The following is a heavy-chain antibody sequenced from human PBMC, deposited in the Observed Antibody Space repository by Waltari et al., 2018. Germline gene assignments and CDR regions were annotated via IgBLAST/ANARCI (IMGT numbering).Heavy chain of an antibody. J-gene: IGHJ5*02. D-gene: IGHD3-22*01. Sequence: EVQVLESGGGLVQPGGSLRLTCAASGFIFNNYAINWVRQAPGKGLGWGSEMNGYGDKTYYADSVEGRFTLSRDNSRNTLFLQMNSLRAEDTAVYYCAKAHFYDTSGYIEHWGQGTLVTVSS. CDR2: MNGYGDKT. V-gene: IGHV3-23*01. CDR3: AKAHFYDTSGYIEH. CDR1: GFIFNNYA.